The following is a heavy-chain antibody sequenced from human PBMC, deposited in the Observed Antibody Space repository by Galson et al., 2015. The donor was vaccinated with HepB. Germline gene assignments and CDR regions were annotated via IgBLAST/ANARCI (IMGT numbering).Heavy chain of an antibody. CDR1: GYTFTSYA. Sequence: SVKVSCKASGYTFTSYAMNWVRQAPGQGLEWMGWINTNTGNPTYAQGLTGRILFSLDTSVSTAYLQINSLKAEDTAVYYCARAVVGRRTNVLRYFEWFLYWMDVGGQGTTVTVSS. J-gene: IGHJ6*02. D-gene: IGHD3-9*01. V-gene: IGHV7-4-1*02. CDR3: ARAVVGRRTNVLRYFEWFLYWMDV. CDR2: INTNTGNP.